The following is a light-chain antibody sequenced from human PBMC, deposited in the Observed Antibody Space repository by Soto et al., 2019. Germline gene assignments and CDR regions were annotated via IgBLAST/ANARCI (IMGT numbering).Light chain of an antibody. CDR2: GAS. V-gene: IGKV3-20*01. J-gene: IGKJ1*01. CDR3: QQDDTSPRT. Sequence: EIVLTQSPGTLSLSPGERATLSCRASQSVSSNSLAWYQQKRGQAPRLLIYGASSRATGIPTRFSGSGSGTDFTLTSSRLEPEDFSVYYCQQDDTSPRTFGQGTKVEI. CDR1: QSVSSNS.